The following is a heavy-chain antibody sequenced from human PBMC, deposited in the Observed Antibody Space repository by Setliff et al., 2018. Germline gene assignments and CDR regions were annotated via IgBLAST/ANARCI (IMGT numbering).Heavy chain of an antibody. CDR1: GLSFRDHF. CDR3: VRDDADNYDAFDN. CDR2: IKQDGSTK. D-gene: IGHD3-22*01. Sequence: PGGFLRLSCAASGLSFRDHFMDWVRQAPGKGLEGVADIKQDGSTKYYLDSVKGRFTISRDNAKRSLYLQMNGLRADDTGVYYCVRDDADNYDAFDNWGQGTLVTVSS. J-gene: IGHJ3*02. V-gene: IGHV3-7*01.